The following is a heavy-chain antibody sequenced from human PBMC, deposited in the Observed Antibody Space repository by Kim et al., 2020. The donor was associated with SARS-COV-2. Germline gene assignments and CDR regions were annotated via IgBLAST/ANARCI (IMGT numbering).Heavy chain of an antibody. CDR3: TRTPNFYYFAMDV. J-gene: IGHJ6*02. V-gene: IGHV5-10-1*01. Sequence: NHSPTFQGHVTISAAKSDNTAYLQWNSLKASDTAVYYCTRTPNFYYFAMDVWGQGTTVTVSS.